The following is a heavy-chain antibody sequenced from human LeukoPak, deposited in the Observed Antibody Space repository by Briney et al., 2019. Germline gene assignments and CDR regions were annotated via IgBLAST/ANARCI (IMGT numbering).Heavy chain of an antibody. D-gene: IGHD5-24*01. CDR1: GLTFSSYS. Sequence: GGSLRLSCAASGLTFSSYSMNWVRQAPGKGLEWVSSISSSSSYIYYADSVKGRFTISRDNAKNSLYLQMNSLRAEDTAVYYCARGRGDGYNYRGYWGQGTLVTVSS. J-gene: IGHJ4*02. CDR2: ISSSSSYI. V-gene: IGHV3-21*01. CDR3: ARGRGDGYNYRGY.